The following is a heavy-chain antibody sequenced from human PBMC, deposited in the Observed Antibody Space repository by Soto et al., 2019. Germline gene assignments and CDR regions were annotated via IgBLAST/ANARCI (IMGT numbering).Heavy chain of an antibody. CDR3: ASRYSGSYYGRFDY. CDR2: IIPIFGTA. J-gene: IGHJ4*02. CDR1: GGTFSSYA. D-gene: IGHD1-26*01. Sequence: QVQLVQSGAEVKKPGSSVKVSCEASGGTFSSYAISWVRQAPGQGLEWMGGIIPIFGTANYAQKFQGRVTITADESTSTAYMALSSLRSEDTAVYYCASRYSGSYYGRFDYWGQGTLVTVSS. V-gene: IGHV1-69*01.